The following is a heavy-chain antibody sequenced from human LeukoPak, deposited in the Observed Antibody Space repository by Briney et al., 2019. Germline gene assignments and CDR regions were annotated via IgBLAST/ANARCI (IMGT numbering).Heavy chain of an antibody. CDR1: GFTFSKYS. CDR2: ISSSGSYI. Sequence: GGSLRLSCSASGFTFSKYSMNWVRQAPGEGLEWVSCISSSGSYISYADSVKGRFTVSRDNDKNSLYLQMNSVRADDTAVYYCASLHDIVVIPDATIDYWGQGTLVTVSS. D-gene: IGHD2-2*01. J-gene: IGHJ4*02. V-gene: IGHV3-21*01. CDR3: ASLHDIVVIPDATIDY.